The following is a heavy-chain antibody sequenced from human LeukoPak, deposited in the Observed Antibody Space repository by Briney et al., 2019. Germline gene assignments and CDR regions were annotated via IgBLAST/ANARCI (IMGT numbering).Heavy chain of an antibody. V-gene: IGHV1-8*01. CDR1: GYTFTSYD. CDR2: MNPNSGNT. J-gene: IGHJ5*02. D-gene: IGHD6-19*01. Sequence: ASVKVSCKASGYTFTSYDINWVRQATGQGLEWMGWMNPNSGNTGYAQKFQGRVTMTRNTSISTAYMELSSLRSEDTAVYYCARVRIAVGHNWFDRWGQGTLVTVSS. CDR3: ARVRIAVGHNWFDR.